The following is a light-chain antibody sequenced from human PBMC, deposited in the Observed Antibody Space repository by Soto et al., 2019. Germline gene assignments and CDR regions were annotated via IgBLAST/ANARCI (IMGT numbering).Light chain of an antibody. CDR1: QTISSW. J-gene: IGKJ1*01. CDR2: KAS. CDR3: QHYNSYSEA. Sequence: DIQMTQSPSTLSGSVGDRVTITCRASQTISSWLAWYQQKPGKAPKLLIYKASTLKSGVPSRFSGSGSGTEFTLTSSSLQPDDGATYYCQHYNSYSEAFGQGTKVELK. V-gene: IGKV1-5*03.